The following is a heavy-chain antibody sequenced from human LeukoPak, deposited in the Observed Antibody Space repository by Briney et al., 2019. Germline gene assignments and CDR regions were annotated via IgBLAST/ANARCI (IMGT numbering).Heavy chain of an antibody. CDR1: GFTFSSYW. V-gene: IGHV3-7*01. CDR2: IKQDGSEK. Sequence: GGSLRLSCAASGFTFSSYWMSWVRQAPGKGLEWVANIKQDGSEKYYVDSVKGRFTISRDNAKNSLYLQMNSLRAEDTAVYYCARDLLDIVVVVAASHYFDYWGQGTLVTVSS. J-gene: IGHJ4*02. CDR3: ARDLLDIVVVVAASHYFDY. D-gene: IGHD2-15*01.